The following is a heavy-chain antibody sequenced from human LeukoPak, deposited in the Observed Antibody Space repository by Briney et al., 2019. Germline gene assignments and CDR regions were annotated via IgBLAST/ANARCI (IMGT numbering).Heavy chain of an antibody. V-gene: IGHV4-39*01. CDR2: IYYSGST. Sequence: SETLSLTCTVSGGSISSSSYYWGWIRQPPGKGLEWIRSIYYSGSTYYNPSLKSRLTISVDTSKNQFSLKLSSVTAADTAVSYCARQGSETTVTQGFDYWGQGTLVTVSS. D-gene: IGHD4-17*01. CDR3: ARQGSETTVTQGFDY. J-gene: IGHJ4*02. CDR1: GGSISSSSYY.